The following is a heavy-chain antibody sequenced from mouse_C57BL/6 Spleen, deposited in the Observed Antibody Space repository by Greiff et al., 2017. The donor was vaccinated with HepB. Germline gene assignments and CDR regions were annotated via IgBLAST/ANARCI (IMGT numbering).Heavy chain of an antibody. CDR1: GFTFSDYY. J-gene: IGHJ1*03. CDR3: ARIPLYYYGSSYDWYFDV. D-gene: IGHD1-1*01. CDR2: INYDGSST. V-gene: IGHV5-16*01. Sequence: DVKLVESEGGLVQPGSSMKLSCTASGFTFSDYYMAWVRQVPEKGLEWVANINYDGSSTYYLDSLKSRFIISRDNAKNILYLQMSSLKSEDTATYYCARIPLYYYGSSYDWYFDVWGTGTTVTVSS.